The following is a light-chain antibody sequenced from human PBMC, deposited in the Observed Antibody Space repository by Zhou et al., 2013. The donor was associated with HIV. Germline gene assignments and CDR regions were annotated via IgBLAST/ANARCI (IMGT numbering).Light chain of an antibody. J-gene: IGLJ2*01. CDR3: SSYAGSNNLL. CDR1: SSDVGGYNY. CDR2: EVS. V-gene: IGLV2-8*01. Sequence: QSALTQPPSASGSPGQSVTISCTGTSSDVGGYNYVSWYQQHPGKAPKLMIYEVSQRPSGVPDRFSGSKSGNTASLTVSGLQAEDGADYYCSSYAGSNNLLFGGGTKLTVL.